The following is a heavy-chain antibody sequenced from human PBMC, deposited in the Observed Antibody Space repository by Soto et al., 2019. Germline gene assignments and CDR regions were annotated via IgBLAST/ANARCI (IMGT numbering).Heavy chain of an antibody. D-gene: IGHD3-3*01. CDR2: IWYDGSNK. Sequence: GESLKISCAASGFTFSSYGMHWVRQAPGKGLEWVAVIWYDGSNKYYADSVKGRFTISRDNSKNTLYLQMNSLRAEDTAVYYCAREEGPIFGVVIVYYYGMDVWGQGTTVTVSS. CDR3: AREEGPIFGVVIVYYYGMDV. V-gene: IGHV3-33*01. CDR1: GFTFSSYG. J-gene: IGHJ6*02.